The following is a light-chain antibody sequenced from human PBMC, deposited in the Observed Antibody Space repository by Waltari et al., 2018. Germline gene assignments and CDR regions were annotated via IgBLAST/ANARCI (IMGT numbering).Light chain of an antibody. J-gene: IGLJ3*02. V-gene: IGLV2-23*02. CDR3: CSYVQKDVWL. CDR1: TGDGGNSNF. Sequence: QSALPQPASVSGAPGQSITISCTGTTGDGGNSNFVSWYQHHPGKVPKLIIYEVIKSPSVISVRFPGSKSATPASLSISALQAEDEADYSCCSYVQKDVWLFGGGTKLTVL. CDR2: EVI.